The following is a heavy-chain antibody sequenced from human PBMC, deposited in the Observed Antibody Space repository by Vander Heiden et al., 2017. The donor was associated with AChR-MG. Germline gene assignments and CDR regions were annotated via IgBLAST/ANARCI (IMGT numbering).Heavy chain of an antibody. Sequence: QISLKESVPPLVKPTQTLTLPCTFSGFSLSTDGAGLGWIRQPPGKALEWLALSYWDDDKRYSPSLRNRVTITKETSKNQVVLTMTNMEPADTATYYCAHRRMCLVGATAAVYCGQGTLVTVS. D-gene: IGHD1-26*01. V-gene: IGHV2-5*02. CDR1: GFSLSTDGAG. CDR2: SYWDDDK. J-gene: IGHJ4*02. CDR3: AHRRMCLVGATAAVY.